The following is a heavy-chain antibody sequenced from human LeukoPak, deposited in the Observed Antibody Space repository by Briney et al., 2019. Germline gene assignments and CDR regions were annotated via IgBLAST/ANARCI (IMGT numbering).Heavy chain of an antibody. J-gene: IGHJ5*02. Sequence: GGPLRLSCAASGFTFSNYAMSWVPQAPGKGRLWVSDISSSGGNPYYADSVKGRFTVSRDNSKNTLYLQMKSLRADDTAVYYCAKDSYSVVAATRWFDPWGQGTLVTVSS. CDR1: GFTFSNYA. D-gene: IGHD2-15*01. V-gene: IGHV3-23*01. CDR2: ISSSGGNP. CDR3: AKDSYSVVAATRWFDP.